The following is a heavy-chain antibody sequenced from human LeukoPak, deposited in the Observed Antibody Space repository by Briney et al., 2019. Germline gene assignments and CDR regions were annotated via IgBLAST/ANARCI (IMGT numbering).Heavy chain of an antibody. CDR2: INPNSGGT. CDR3: AQQSEPLYYDILTGYYWRGGNWFDP. CDR1: GYTFTGYY. V-gene: IGHV1-2*02. D-gene: IGHD3-9*01. J-gene: IGHJ5*02. Sequence: ASVKVSCKASGYTFTGYYMHWVRQAPGQGVEWMGWINPNSGGTNYAQKFQGRVTMTRDTSISTAYMELSRLRADDTTVYYCAQQSEPLYYDILTGYYWRGGNWFDPWGQGTLVTVSS.